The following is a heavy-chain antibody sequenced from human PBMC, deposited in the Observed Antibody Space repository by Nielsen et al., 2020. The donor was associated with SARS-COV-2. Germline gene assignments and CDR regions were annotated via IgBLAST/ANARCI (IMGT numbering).Heavy chain of an antibody. CDR1: GFIFSSYS. D-gene: IGHD3-16*01. CDR3: ARDVGWSYGFDY. Sequence: GESLKISCAASGFIFSSYSMNWVRQAPGKGLEWVSSISSSSSYIYYADSVKGRFTISRDNAKNSLYLQMNSLRAEDTAVYYCARDVGWSYGFDYWGQGTLVTVSS. J-gene: IGHJ4*02. CDR2: ISSSSSYI. V-gene: IGHV3-21*01.